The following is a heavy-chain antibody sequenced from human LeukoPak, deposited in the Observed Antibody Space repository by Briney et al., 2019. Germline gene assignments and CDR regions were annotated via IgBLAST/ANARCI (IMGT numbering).Heavy chain of an antibody. CDR1: GFTFSDYY. CDR3: AREVVYSDYYYYMDV. CDR2: ITSSGSST. V-gene: IGHV3-11*01. Sequence: GGSLRLSCAASGFTFSDYYMSWIRQAPGKETEWVSYITSSGSSTYYADSVKGRFTISRDNAKNSLYLQMNSLRAEDTAVYYCAREVVYSDYYYYMDVWGKGTTVTVSS. J-gene: IGHJ6*03. D-gene: IGHD2-8*02.